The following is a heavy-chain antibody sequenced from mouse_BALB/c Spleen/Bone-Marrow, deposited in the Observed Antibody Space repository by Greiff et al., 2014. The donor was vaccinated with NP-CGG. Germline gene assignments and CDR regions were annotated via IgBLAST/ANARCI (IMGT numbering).Heavy chain of an antibody. CDR3: ARDRWSSSGTPYAMDY. CDR1: GFSLTSYG. Sequence: QGQLKESGPGLVQPSQRLSLTFTVSGFSLTSYGLHWVCPSPGKGLGWLGGFWRGGSTDYNAAFISRLSISKDNSKSQVFFKMNSLQANDTAIYYCARDRWSSSGTPYAMDYWGQGTSVTVSS. CDR2: FWRGGST. V-gene: IGHV2-2*02. D-gene: IGHD4-1*01. J-gene: IGHJ4*01.